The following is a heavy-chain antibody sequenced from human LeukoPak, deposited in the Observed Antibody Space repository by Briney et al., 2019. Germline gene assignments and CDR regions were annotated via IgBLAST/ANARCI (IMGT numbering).Heavy chain of an antibody. V-gene: IGHV1-18*01. Sequence: GASVKVSRKASGYTFTSYGISWVRQSPGQGLEWMGWISAYNGNTNYAQKLQGRVTMTTDTSTSTAYMELRSLRSDDTAVYYCAGSLGYCTSNVCYLKYWGQGTLVTVSS. CDR3: AGSLGYCTSNVCYLKY. D-gene: IGHD2-8*01. CDR2: ISAYNGNT. J-gene: IGHJ4*02. CDR1: GYTFTSYG.